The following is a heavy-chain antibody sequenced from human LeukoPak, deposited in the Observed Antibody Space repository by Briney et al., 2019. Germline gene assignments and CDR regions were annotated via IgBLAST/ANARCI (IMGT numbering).Heavy chain of an antibody. CDR3: AREGNIAVPGRCLAEY. Sequence: GESLQISCKGFGYSVTCYLTSWVRQMPGKGLEWMGRIDPSDSYTNYSPSFQGHVTISADKSIGTAYLQWSSLKASDTAMYYCAREGNIAVPGRCLAEYWRRGTLVTVSS. CDR1: GYSVTCYL. J-gene: IGHJ4*02. V-gene: IGHV5-10-1*01. CDR2: IDPSDSYT. D-gene: IGHD6-19*01.